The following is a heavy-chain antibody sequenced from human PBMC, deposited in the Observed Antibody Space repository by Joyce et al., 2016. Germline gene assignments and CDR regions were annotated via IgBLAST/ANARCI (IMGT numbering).Heavy chain of an antibody. V-gene: IGHV4-59*02. D-gene: IGHD3-16*01. CDR2: ISSTGRT. J-gene: IGHJ4*02. CDR1: GDSVTSLF. Sequence: QVHLQESGPGLVKPSETLSLTCTVSGDSVTSLFWNWIRQPPGKGLEWVAHISSTGRTKYDPSLKCRATISLDAPRNQFSLKLTSVTAADTAIYYCARDGGYYFDYWGQGTLVAVSS. CDR3: ARDGGYYFDY.